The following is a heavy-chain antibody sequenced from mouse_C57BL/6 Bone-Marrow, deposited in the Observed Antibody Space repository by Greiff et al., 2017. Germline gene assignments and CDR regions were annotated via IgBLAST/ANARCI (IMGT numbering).Heavy chain of an antibody. Sequence: QVQLQQSGAELARPGASVKLSCKASGYTFTSYGISWVKQRTGQGLEWIGEIYPRSGNTYYNEKFKGKATLTADKSSSKEYMELRSLTSEVSAVYFWASLICYDYDGGGFDCWGHGTTLTVSS. D-gene: IGHD2-4*01. CDR1: GYTFTSYG. V-gene: IGHV1-81*01. CDR2: IYPRSGNT. CDR3: ASLICYDYDGGGFDC. J-gene: IGHJ2*01.